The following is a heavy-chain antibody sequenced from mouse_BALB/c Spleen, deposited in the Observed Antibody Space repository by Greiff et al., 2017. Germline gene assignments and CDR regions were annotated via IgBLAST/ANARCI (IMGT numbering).Heavy chain of an antibody. V-gene: IGHV5-6*01. D-gene: IGHD2-3*01. CDR1: GFTFSSYG. CDR2: ISTGGSYT. CDR3: PSEDDRSRFAY. Sequence: DVQVEESGADLVKPGGSLKLSCAASGFTFSSYGMSWVRQTPDKSLEWVATISTGGSYTYYPDSVKGRFTISTDNAKNTLYLQLSSLTSEDSAIYYCPSEDDRSRFAYWGQGTLVTVSA. J-gene: IGHJ3*01.